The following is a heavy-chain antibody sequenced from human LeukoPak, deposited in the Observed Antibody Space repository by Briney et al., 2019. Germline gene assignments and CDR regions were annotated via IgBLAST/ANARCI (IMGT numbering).Heavy chain of an antibody. Sequence: GGSLRLSCAASGFTFSSYGMHWVRQAPGKGLEWVAIIWYDGSNINYADSVKGRFTISRDNPKKTLYLQMNSLRAEDTAVYYCAKDPVWWGQGTLVTVSS. CDR1: GFTFSSYG. J-gene: IGHJ4*02. CDR3: AKDPVW. CDR2: IWYDGSNI. D-gene: IGHD3-16*01. V-gene: IGHV3-33*06.